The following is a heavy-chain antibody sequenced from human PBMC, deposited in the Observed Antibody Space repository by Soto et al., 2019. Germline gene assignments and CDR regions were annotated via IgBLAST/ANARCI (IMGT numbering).Heavy chain of an antibody. Sequence: PGESLKISCKGSGYSFTRYWIGWVRQMPGKALEWMGIIYPGDSDTRYSPSFQGQVTISADKSISTAYLQWSSLRASDTAMYYCARREVDSSAYYYFDYWGQGTLVTVSS. CDR3: ARREVDSSAYYYFDY. CDR1: GYSFTRYW. J-gene: IGHJ4*02. CDR2: IYPGDSDT. D-gene: IGHD3-22*01. V-gene: IGHV5-51*01.